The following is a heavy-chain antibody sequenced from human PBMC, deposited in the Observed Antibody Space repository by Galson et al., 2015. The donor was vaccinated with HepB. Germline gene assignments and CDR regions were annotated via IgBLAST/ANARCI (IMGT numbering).Heavy chain of an antibody. J-gene: IGHJ1*01. D-gene: IGHD2-15*01. CDR3: AKDQYCRDGGCYRPEYLQH. CDR2: TSHDGGNK. Sequence: SLRLSCAASGSTFSKYGMHWVRQAPGKGLEWVAVTSHDGGNKFYADSVKGRFTISRDNSRDTMYLQMNSLRAEDTAVYYCAKDQYCRDGGCYRPEYLQHWGQGTLVTVSS. CDR1: GSTFSKYG. V-gene: IGHV3-30*18.